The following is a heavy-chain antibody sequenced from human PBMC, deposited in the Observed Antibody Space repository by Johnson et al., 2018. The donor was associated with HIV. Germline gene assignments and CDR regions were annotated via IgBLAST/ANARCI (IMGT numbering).Heavy chain of an antibody. Sequence: QVQLVESGGGVVQPGRSLRLSCAASGFNFRNYGMHWVRQAPGKGLEWVAVISFDGSNKYYADSVKGLSTISRDNSNNTLYLQMNSLRPEDTAMYYCAKDKFMFLENPVDAFDVWGLGTMVTISS. V-gene: IGHV3-30*18. CDR3: AKDKFMFLENPVDAFDV. J-gene: IGHJ3*01. CDR1: GFNFRNYG. D-gene: IGHD3-3*01. CDR2: ISFDGSNK.